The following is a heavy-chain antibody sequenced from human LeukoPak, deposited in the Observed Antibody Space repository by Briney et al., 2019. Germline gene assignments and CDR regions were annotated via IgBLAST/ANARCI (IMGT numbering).Heavy chain of an antibody. J-gene: IGHJ4*02. CDR3: ARDRRWSYDF. V-gene: IGHV3-48*04. Sequence: PGGSLRLSCEVSGFTLSSYSMTWVRQAPGKGLEWIAYISPLSDVITYSDSVKGRFTFSRDNAKNSLFLQMSSLRVEDTALYYCARDRRWSYDFWGRGTLVTVSS. CDR2: ISPLSDVI. CDR1: GFTLSSYS. D-gene: IGHD3-10*01.